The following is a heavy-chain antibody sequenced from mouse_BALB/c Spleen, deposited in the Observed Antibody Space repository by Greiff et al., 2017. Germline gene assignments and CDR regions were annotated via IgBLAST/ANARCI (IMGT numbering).Heavy chain of an antibody. V-gene: IGHV14-3*02. CDR3: AYDYDAWFAY. D-gene: IGHD2-4*01. CDR1: GFNIKDTY. Sequence: EVQLQQSGAELVKPGASVKLSCTASGFNIKDTYMHWVKQRPEQGLEWIGRIDPANGNTKYDPKFQGKATITADTTSNTAYLQLSSLTSEDTAVYYCAYDYDAWFAYWGQGTLVTVSA. CDR2: IDPANGNT. J-gene: IGHJ3*01.